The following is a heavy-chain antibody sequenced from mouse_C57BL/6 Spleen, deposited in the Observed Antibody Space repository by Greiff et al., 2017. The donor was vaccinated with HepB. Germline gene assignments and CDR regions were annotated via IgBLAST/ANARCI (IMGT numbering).Heavy chain of an antibody. V-gene: IGHV5-16*01. CDR1: GFTFSDYY. CDR3: ARGVYREYFDY. D-gene: IGHD2-1*01. CDR2: INYDGSST. J-gene: IGHJ2*01. Sequence: EVQLVESEGGLVQPGSSMKLSCTASGFTFSDYYMAWVRQVPEKGLEWVANINYDGSSTYYLDSLKSRFIISRDNAKNILYLQMSSLKSEDTATYYCARGVYREYFDYWGQGTTLTVSS.